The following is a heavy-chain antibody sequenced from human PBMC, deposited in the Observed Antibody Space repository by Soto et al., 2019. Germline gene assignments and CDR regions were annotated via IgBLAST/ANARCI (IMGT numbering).Heavy chain of an antibody. CDR1: GGSISSYY. V-gene: IGHV4-59*08. CDR3: ARRVYDVGYMDV. CDR2: IYYSGST. D-gene: IGHD3-16*01. Sequence: NPSETLSLTCTVSGGSISSYYWSWIRQPPGKGLEWIGYIYYSGSTNYNPSLKSRVTISVDTSKNQFSLKLSSVTAADTAVYYCARRVYDVGYMDVWGKGTTVTVSS. J-gene: IGHJ6*03.